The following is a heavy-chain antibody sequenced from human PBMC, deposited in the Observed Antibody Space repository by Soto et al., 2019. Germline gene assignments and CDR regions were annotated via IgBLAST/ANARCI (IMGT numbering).Heavy chain of an antibody. CDR2: IIPILGIA. CDR1: GGTFSSYT. D-gene: IGHD5-12*01. J-gene: IGHJ6*03. Sequence: GASVKVSCKASGGTFSSYTISWVRQAPGQGLEWMGRIIPILGIANYAQKFQGRVTITADKSTSTAYMELSSLRSEDTAVYYCARVIRDSRYSGYDFSYYYYYYMDVWGKGTTVTVSS. CDR3: ARVIRDSRYSGYDFSYYYYYYMDV. V-gene: IGHV1-69*02.